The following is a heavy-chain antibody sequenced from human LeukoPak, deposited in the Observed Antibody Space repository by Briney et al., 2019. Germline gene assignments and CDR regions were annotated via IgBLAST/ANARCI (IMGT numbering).Heavy chain of an antibody. D-gene: IGHD3-16*02. Sequence: PSETLSLTCTVSGGSISSSNYYWGWIRQPPGKGLEWIGSIYYSGSTNYNPSLKSRVTISVDTSKNQFSLKLSSVTAADTAVYYCARVIDYAWGSYRYRRNYFDYWGQGTLVTVSS. V-gene: IGHV4-39*01. CDR2: IYYSGST. J-gene: IGHJ4*02. CDR1: GGSISSSNYY. CDR3: ARVIDYAWGSYRYRRNYFDY.